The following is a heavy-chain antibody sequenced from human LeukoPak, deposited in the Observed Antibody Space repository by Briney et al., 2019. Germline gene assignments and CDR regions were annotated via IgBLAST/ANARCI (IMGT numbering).Heavy chain of an antibody. D-gene: IGHD1-26*01. Sequence: PGGSLRLSCAASGFTFSSYAMSWVRQAPGKGLEWVSSISSSGGSTYYADSVKGRFTISRDNSKNTLYLQMNSLRAEDTAVYHCAKNSGPFDYWGQGTLVTVSS. CDR3: AKNSGPFDY. J-gene: IGHJ4*02. V-gene: IGHV3-23*01. CDR2: ISSSGGST. CDR1: GFTFSSYA.